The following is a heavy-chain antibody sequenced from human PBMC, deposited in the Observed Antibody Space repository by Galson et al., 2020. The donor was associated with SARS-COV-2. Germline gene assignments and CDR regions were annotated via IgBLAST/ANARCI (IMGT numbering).Heavy chain of an antibody. J-gene: IGHJ4*02. CDR3: AKGSWYGGKGGLFDY. Sequence: GGSLRLSCAASGFTFSSYGMHWVRQAPGKGLEWVAVIWYDGSNKYYADSVKGRFTISRDNSKNTLYLQMNSLRAEDTAVYYCAKGSWYGGKGGLFDYWGQGTLVTVSS. V-gene: IGHV3-33*06. D-gene: IGHD6-13*01. CDR1: GFTFSSYG. CDR2: IWYDGSNK.